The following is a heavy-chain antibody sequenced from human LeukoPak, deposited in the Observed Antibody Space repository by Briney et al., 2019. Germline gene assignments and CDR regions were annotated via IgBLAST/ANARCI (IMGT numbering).Heavy chain of an antibody. Sequence: ASVRVSCKTSGYSFTTYGITWVRQAPGQGLEWMGWTRAYNGDTYYAQKLQGRVTITADKSTSTAYMELSSLRSEDTAVYYCARDSSGIQLWVRLFDYWGQGTLVTVSS. D-gene: IGHD5-18*01. CDR1: GYSFTTYG. CDR3: ARDSSGIQLWVRLFDY. J-gene: IGHJ4*02. CDR2: TRAYNGDT. V-gene: IGHV1-18*01.